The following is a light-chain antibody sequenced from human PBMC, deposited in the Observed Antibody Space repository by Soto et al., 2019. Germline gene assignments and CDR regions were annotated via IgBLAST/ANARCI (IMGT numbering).Light chain of an antibody. J-gene: IGKJ2*01. CDR1: QSVSSN. Sequence: EIVMTQSPVTLSVSPGERATLSCRVSQSVSSNLAWYQQKCGQAPRLLIYGASTRATGIPARFSGNGSGTEFTLTISSLQSEDFAIYYCQQYNNWPPYTFGQGTKLEIK. CDR3: QQYNNWPPYT. V-gene: IGKV3-15*01. CDR2: GAS.